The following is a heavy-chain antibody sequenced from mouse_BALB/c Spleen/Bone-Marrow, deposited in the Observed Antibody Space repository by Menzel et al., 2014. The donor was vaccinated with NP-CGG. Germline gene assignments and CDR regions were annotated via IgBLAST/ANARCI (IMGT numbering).Heavy chain of an antibody. V-gene: IGHV1S81*02. CDR2: INPSNGGT. D-gene: IGHD2-4*01. Sequence: QVHVKQSGAELVKPGASEKLSCKASGYTFTSYYMYWVKQRPGQGLEWIGEINPSNGGTNFNEKFKSKATLTVDKSSSTAYMQLSSLTSEDSAVYYCTRSRYDYDNAMDCWGQGTSVTVSS. J-gene: IGHJ4*01. CDR3: TRSRYDYDNAMDC. CDR1: GYTFTSYY.